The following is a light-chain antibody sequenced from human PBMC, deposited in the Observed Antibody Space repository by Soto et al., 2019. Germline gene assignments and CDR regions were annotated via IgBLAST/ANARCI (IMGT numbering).Light chain of an antibody. CDR3: QQYNNWPRT. V-gene: IGKV3-15*01. CDR1: QSVSSD. Sequence: ETVMTQSPATLSVSPGERATLSYRASQSVSSDLAWYQQRPGQAPRVLIYGASTRATGFPARFSGSGSGTEFTLTISSLQSEDFALYYCQQYNNWPRTFGQGTKVDIK. CDR2: GAS. J-gene: IGKJ1*01.